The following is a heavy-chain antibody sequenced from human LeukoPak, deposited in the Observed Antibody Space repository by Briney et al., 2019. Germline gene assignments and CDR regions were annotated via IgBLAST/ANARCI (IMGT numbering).Heavy chain of an antibody. CDR1: GFTFSNYM. D-gene: IGHD3-3*01. CDR2: ILEDGRYQ. J-gene: IGHJ5*02. Sequence: PGGSLRLSCAASGFTFSNYMMHWVRQAPGKGLDWVAVILEDGRYQYYADSVNGRFTVYRDNSKNPLYLQMNSLRAEDTAVYYCAKEHDLWHEEGNWFDPWGQGTLVTVSS. V-gene: IGHV3-30*04. CDR3: AKEHDLWHEEGNWFDP.